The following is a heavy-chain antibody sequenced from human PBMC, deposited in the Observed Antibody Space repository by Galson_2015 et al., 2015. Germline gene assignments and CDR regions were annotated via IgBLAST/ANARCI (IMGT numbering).Heavy chain of an antibody. CDR2: IKSKTDGGTT. J-gene: IGHJ6*02. CDR1: GFTFSNAW. V-gene: IGHV3-15*01. D-gene: IGHD1-26*01. Sequence: SLRLSCAASGFTFSNAWMSWVRQAPGKGLEWVGRIKSKTDGGTTDYAAPVKGRFTISRDDSKNTLYLQMNSLKTEDTAVYYCTTAGGSYYVHYYYGMDVWGQGTTVTVSS. CDR3: TTAGGSYYVHYYYGMDV.